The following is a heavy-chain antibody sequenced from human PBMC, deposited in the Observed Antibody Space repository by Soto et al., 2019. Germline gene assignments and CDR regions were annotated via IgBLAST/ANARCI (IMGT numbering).Heavy chain of an antibody. J-gene: IGHJ4*02. D-gene: IGHD3-22*01. CDR3: ARDGRSSGFDY. CDR1: GGSISSGSYY. V-gene: IGHV4-61*01. Sequence: SETLSLTCAVSGGSISSGSYYWRWIRQPPGKGLEWIGYIYYSGSTNYNPSLKSRVTISVDTSKNQFSLKLSSVTAADTAVYYCARDGRSSGFDYWGQGTLVTVS. CDR2: IYYSGST.